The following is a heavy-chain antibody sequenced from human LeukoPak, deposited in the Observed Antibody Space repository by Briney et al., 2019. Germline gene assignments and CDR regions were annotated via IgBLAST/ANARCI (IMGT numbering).Heavy chain of an antibody. CDR2: IYTSGNT. D-gene: IGHD5-12*01. Sequence: SETLSLTCTVSGSSISLYYWSWIRQPAGKGLEWIGRIYTSGNTNYKPSLKSRVTMSLDMSKNQISLKLSSVTTADTAVYFCARWLRGGAKGIDLWGQGTMVTVSS. CDR1: GSSISLYY. V-gene: IGHV4-4*07. CDR3: ARWLRGGAKGIDL. J-gene: IGHJ3*01.